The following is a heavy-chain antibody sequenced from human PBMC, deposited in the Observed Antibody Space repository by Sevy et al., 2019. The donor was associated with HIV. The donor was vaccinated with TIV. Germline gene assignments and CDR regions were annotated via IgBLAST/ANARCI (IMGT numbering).Heavy chain of an antibody. V-gene: IGHV3-30-3*01. CDR3: ARDRGNSIKWYPLY. CDR1: GFAFSTHA. J-gene: IGHJ4*01. D-gene: IGHD2-2*01. CDR2: ISYEGTET. Sequence: GGSLRLSCAASGFAFSTHAMHWVRQAPGKGLEWVAVISYEGTETFYAASVEGRFTISRDNSKNMLSLQINSLKPEDTAVYYCARDRGNSIKWYPLYWGHGTLVTVSS.